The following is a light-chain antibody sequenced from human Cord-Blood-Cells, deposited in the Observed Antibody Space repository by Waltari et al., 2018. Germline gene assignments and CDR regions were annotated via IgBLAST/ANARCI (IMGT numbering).Light chain of an antibody. J-gene: IGLJ2*01. CDR3: CSYAGRSNVV. CDR1: SSDVGSYNL. CDR2: KGS. Sequence: QSALTQPASVSGSPGQSITISCTGTSSDVGSYNLVSCYQQHQGKAPKLMIYKGSKRPSGVSNRFSGSKSGNTASLTISGRQAEDEADYYCCSYAGRSNVVFGGGTKLTVL. V-gene: IGLV2-23*01.